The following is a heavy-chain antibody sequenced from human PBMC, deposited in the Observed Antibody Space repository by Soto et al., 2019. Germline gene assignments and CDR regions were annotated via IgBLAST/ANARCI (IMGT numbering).Heavy chain of an antibody. D-gene: IGHD2-21*01. Sequence: ASQTISRDASGYEFSTYSLYSGRQMTGKGLEWMGRIDPSDFYTNYRSSFQGHVTSSGDKSINTVYLQWRSLKASDTAMYYRARHPAVAIYYKHGMDVWGQGTAVIVSS. CDR2: IDPSDFYT. CDR1: GYEFSTYS. V-gene: IGHV5-10-1*01. J-gene: IGHJ6*02. CDR3: ARHPAVAIYYKHGMDV.